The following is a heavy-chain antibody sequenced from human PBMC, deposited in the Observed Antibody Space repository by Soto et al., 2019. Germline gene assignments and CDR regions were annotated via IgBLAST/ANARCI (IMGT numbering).Heavy chain of an antibody. CDR1: GFTFSSYA. CDR3: ARRSRSWYFDC. D-gene: IGHD6-13*01. CDR2: ISGGGGST. Sequence: EVQLLESGGGLVQPGGSLRLSCAASGFTFSSYAMNWVRQAPGKGLECVSGISGGGGSTHYADSVKGRFTISRDNSKNMLDLQMNSLRDEDRAIYYCARRSRSWYFDCWGQGTLVTVSS. V-gene: IGHV3-23*01. J-gene: IGHJ4*02.